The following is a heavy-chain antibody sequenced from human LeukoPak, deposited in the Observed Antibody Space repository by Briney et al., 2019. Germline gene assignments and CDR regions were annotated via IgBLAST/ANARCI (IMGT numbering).Heavy chain of an antibody. Sequence: PSETLSLTCAVYGGSFSGYYWSWIRQPPGKGLEWIGEINHSGSTNYNPSLKSRVTISVDTSKNQFSLKLSSVTAADTAVYYCARDSAGYSSLYGMDVWGQGTTVTVSS. D-gene: IGHD6-13*01. CDR2: INHSGST. J-gene: IGHJ6*02. V-gene: IGHV4-34*01. CDR1: GGSFSGYY. CDR3: ARDSAGYSSLYGMDV.